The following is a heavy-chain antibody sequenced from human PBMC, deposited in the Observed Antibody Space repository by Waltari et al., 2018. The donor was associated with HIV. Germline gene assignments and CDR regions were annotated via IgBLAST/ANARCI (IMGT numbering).Heavy chain of an antibody. CDR3: ARIPGYSYGYYYYYGMDV. V-gene: IGHV1-69*01. CDR1: GGTFSSYA. J-gene: IGHJ6*02. Sequence: QVQLVQSGAEVKNPGSSVKVSCKASGGTFSSYAISWVRQAAGQGLEGMGGIIHIFGTANYAQKFQGRVTITADESTSTAYMELSSLRSEDTAVYYCARIPGYSYGYYYYYGMDVWGQGTTVTVSS. CDR2: IIHIFGTA. D-gene: IGHD5-18*01.